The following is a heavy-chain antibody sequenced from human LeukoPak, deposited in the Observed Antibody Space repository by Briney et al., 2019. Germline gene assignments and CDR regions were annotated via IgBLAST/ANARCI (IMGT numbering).Heavy chain of an antibody. CDR3: ARDTSASGYSGFLFDY. CDR1: GYTFTSYY. J-gene: IGHJ4*02. Sequence: ASVKVSCKASGYTFTSYYMHWVRQAPGQGLEWMGIINPSGGSTSYAQRFQGRVTMTRDTSTSTVYMELSSLRSEDTAVYYSARDTSASGYSGFLFDYWGQGTLVTVSS. D-gene: IGHD2-21*01. V-gene: IGHV1-46*01. CDR2: INPSGGST.